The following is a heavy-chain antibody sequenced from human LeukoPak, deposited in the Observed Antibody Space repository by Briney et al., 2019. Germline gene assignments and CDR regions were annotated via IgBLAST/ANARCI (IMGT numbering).Heavy chain of an antibody. CDR1: GGSFSGYH. V-gene: IGHV4-34*01. D-gene: IGHD3-22*01. CDR3: ARTAYYYDSSGADWFDP. Sequence: PSETLSLTCAVYGGSFSGYHWSWIRQPPGKGLEWIGEINHSGSTNYNPSLKSRVTISVDTSKNQFSLKLSSVTAADTAVYYCARTAYYYDSSGADWFDPWGQGTLVTVSS. J-gene: IGHJ5*02. CDR2: INHSGST.